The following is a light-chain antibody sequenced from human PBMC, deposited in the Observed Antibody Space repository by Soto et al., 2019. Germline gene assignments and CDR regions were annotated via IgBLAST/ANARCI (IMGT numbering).Light chain of an antibody. CDR3: HSYDSTLRGSI. V-gene: IGLV1-40*01. J-gene: IGLJ2*01. CDR2: DTK. CDR1: NSNIGAGYD. Sequence: QSVLTQPPSVSGAPGQRVTISCTGSNSNIGAGYDVHWYQHLPGTAPKLLIFDTKNRPSGVSDRFSGSKSGTSASLAITGLQAEDEADYYCHSYDSTLRGSIFGGGTKLTVL.